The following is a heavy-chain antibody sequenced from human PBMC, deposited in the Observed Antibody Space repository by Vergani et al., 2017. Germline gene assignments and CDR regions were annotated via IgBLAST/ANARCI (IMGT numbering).Heavy chain of an antibody. CDR1: GYTLTELS. CDR2: FDPEDGET. D-gene: IGHD6-19*01. J-gene: IGHJ4*02. Sequence: QVQLVQSGAEVRKPGASVKVSCKGSGYTLTELSMHWVRQAPGKGLEWMGGFDPEDGETIYAQKFQGRVTMTEDESTSTAYMELSSLRSEDAAVYYCAGDPRVAVAGTFIDYWGQGTLVTVSS. V-gene: IGHV1-24*01. CDR3: AGDPRVAVAGTFIDY.